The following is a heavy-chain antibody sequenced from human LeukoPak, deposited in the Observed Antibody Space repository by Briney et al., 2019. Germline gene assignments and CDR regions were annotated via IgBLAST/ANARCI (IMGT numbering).Heavy chain of an antibody. CDR3: ARVQLWRRSYFDY. D-gene: IGHD5-18*01. J-gene: IGHJ4*02. Sequence: SETLSLTCAVYGGSFSGYYWSWIRQPTGKGLEWIGEINHSGSTNYNPSLKSRVTISVDTSKNQFSLKLSSVTAADTAVYYCARVQLWRRSYFDYWGQGTLVTVSS. CDR1: GGSFSGYY. CDR2: INHSGST. V-gene: IGHV4-34*01.